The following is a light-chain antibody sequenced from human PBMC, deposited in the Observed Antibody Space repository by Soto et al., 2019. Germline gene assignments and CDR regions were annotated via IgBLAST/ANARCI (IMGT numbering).Light chain of an antibody. Sequence: EIVLTQSAGTLSLSPGERATLSCRASQTVSGSYLAWFQQKPGQAPRLLIYDASTWAAGVPDRFSGSGSGTDFSLTITRREPEDFAVYYCQHYGSSPWTFGQGTKVEIK. CDR1: QTVSGSY. J-gene: IGKJ1*01. CDR3: QHYGSSPWT. V-gene: IGKV3-20*01. CDR2: DAS.